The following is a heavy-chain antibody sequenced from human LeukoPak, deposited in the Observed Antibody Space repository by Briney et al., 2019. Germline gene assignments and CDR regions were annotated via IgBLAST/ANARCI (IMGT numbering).Heavy chain of an antibody. J-gene: IGHJ4*02. D-gene: IGHD1-26*01. Sequence: ASVKVPCKASGYTFTGYYMHWVRQAPGQGLEWMGRINPNSGGTNYAQKFQGRVTMTRDTSISTAYMELGRLRSDDTAVYYCARDMGEVVGATLDYWGQGTLVTVSS. CDR2: INPNSGGT. CDR3: ARDMGEVVGATLDY. CDR1: GYTFTGYY. V-gene: IGHV1-2*06.